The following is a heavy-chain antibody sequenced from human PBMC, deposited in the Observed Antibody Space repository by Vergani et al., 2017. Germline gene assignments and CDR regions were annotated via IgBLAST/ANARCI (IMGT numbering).Heavy chain of an antibody. CDR2: IDWDDDK. Sequence: QVTLRESGPALVKPTQTLTLTCTFSGFSLSTSRMCVSWIRQPPGKALEWLARIDWDDDKYYSTSLKTRLTISKDTSKNQVVLTMTNMDPVDTATYYCARIKSSSWSRGGGMDVWGQGTTVTVSS. J-gene: IGHJ6*02. V-gene: IGHV2-70*15. CDR1: GFSLSTSRMC. D-gene: IGHD6-13*01. CDR3: ARIKSSSWSRGGGMDV.